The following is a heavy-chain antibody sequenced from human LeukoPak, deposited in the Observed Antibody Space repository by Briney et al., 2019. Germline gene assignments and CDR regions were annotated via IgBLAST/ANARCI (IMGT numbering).Heavy chain of an antibody. CDR2: IIPIFGIA. J-gene: IGHJ3*02. CDR1: GGTFSSYA. D-gene: IGHD1-26*01. V-gene: IGHV1-69*04. CDR3: ARTYARGAPNAFDI. Sequence: SVKVSCKASGGTFSSYAISWVRQAPGQGLEWMGRIIPIFGIANYAQKFQGRVTITADKSTSTAYMELSSLRSEDTAVYYCARTYARGAPNAFDIWGQGTMVTVSS.